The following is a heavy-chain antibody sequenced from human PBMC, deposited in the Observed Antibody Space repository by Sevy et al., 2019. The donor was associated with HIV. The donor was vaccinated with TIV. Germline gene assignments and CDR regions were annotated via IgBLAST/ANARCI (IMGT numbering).Heavy chain of an antibody. CDR3: AREHFSNLNL. Sequence: GGSLRLSCVASGFTFSDYFLSWIRQAPGKGLEWLSYIDPTGSSTEYADSVKGRFTISRDNAKNSLYLQMNSLRAEDTAMYYCAREHFSNLNLWGQGTLVTVSS. D-gene: IGHD4-4*01. CDR1: GFTFSDYF. J-gene: IGHJ4*02. V-gene: IGHV3-11*01. CDR2: IDPTGSST.